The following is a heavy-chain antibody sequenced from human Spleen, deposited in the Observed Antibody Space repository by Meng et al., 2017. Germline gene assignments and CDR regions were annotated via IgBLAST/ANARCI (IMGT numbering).Heavy chain of an antibody. CDR1: GYHFASYI. CDR3: ARETYCGGECYPLDY. CDR2: SNAGNGDT. Sequence: QVQLVQSGAEVRKPGASVRVSCKASGYHFASYIIQWVRQAHGQRREWMGSSNAGNGDTKYLQNFQGRLTITRDRSASTVYMELTSLGSEDTAVYFCARETYCGGECYPLDYWGQGSLVTVSS. V-gene: IGHV1-3*01. J-gene: IGHJ4*02. D-gene: IGHD2-21*01.